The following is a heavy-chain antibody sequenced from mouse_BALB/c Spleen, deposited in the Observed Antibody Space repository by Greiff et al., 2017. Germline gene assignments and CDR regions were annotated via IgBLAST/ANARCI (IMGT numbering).Heavy chain of an antibody. J-gene: IGHJ4*01. CDR2: IYPGSGST. CDR1: GYNFTSYW. CDR3: ARMITEEGYYYAMDY. D-gene: IGHD2-4*01. Sequence: QVQLQQPGAELVKPGTSVKLSCKASGYNFTSYWINWVKLRPGQGLEWIGDIYPGSGSTNYNEKFKSKATLTVDTSSSTAYMQLSSLASEDSALYYCARMITEEGYYYAMDYWGQGTSVTVSS. V-gene: IGHV1-55*01.